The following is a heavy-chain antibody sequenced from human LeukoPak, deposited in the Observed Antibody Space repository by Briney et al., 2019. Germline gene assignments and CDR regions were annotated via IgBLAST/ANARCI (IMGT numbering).Heavy chain of an antibody. J-gene: IGHJ4*02. CDR2: ISSSGRTT. CDR3: ATSGTYRFDY. Sequence: PGGSLSLSCAASGFTFSNSNMNWVRQAPGKGLEWISYISSSGRTTNYADSVKGRFTISRDNAKNSLYLQMNSLKDGDTAVYYCATSGTYRFDYWGQGTLVTVSS. CDR1: GFTFSNSN. V-gene: IGHV3-48*02. D-gene: IGHD1-26*01.